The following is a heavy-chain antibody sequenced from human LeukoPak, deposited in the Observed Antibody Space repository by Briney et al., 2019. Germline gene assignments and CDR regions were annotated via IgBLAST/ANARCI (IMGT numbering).Heavy chain of an antibody. CDR2: IDPKIGGT. V-gene: IGHV1-2*02. J-gene: IGHJ6*03. Sequence: GASVKVSCKASGYTFTDYYIHWVRQAPGQGLEWMGWIDPKIGGTSFAQKFQGSVTMTRDTSISTAYIELSRLKYDDTSVYYCARGSGFQYRGITTNYYMDVWGKGTTVTVSS. CDR3: ARGSGFQYRGITTNYYMDV. CDR1: GYTFTDYY. D-gene: IGHD3-22*01.